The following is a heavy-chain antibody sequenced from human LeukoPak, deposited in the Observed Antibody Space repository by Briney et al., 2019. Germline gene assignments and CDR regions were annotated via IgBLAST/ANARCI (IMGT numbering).Heavy chain of an antibody. V-gene: IGHV3-23*01. CDR2: ISDSGGTI. CDR3: ARGRYCSGGSCFTGRYYYYMDV. D-gene: IGHD2-15*01. Sequence: GGSLRFSCAASGFTFSSYAMNWVRQGPGKGLEWVSGISDSGGTIYYADSVKGRFTISRDNSKNTLYLQMNSLTVDDTAVYYCARGRYCSGGSCFTGRYYYYMDVWGKGTTVTVSS. J-gene: IGHJ6*03. CDR1: GFTFSSYA.